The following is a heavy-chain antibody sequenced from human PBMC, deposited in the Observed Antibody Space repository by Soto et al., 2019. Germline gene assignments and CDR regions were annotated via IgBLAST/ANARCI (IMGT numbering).Heavy chain of an antibody. CDR2: IYYSGST. V-gene: IGHV4-39*01. CDR1: GGSISSSSYY. J-gene: IGHJ5*02. D-gene: IGHD3-3*01. Sequence: QLQLQESGPGLVKPSETLSLTCTVSGGSISSSSYYWGWIRQPPGKGLEWIGSIYYSGSTYYNPSLKSRVTISVDTSKNQFSLKLSSVTAADTAVYYCARLPRSITIFGVVYGWFDPWGQGTLVTVSS. CDR3: ARLPRSITIFGVVYGWFDP.